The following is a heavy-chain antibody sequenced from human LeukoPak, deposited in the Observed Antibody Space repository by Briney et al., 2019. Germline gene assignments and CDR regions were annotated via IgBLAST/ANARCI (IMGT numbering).Heavy chain of an antibody. CDR1: GFMFRNYW. CDR3: ARGGPVVIPTTPSSSYYYYMDV. D-gene: IGHD2-2*01. V-gene: IGHV3-7*01. J-gene: IGHJ6*03. Sequence: GGSLRLSCAASGFMFRNYWMSWVRQAPGKGLEWVANIKQDGSEKHYVDPVKGRFTISRDNAKNSLYLQMNSLRAEDTAVYYCARGGPVVIPTTPSSSYYYYMDVWGKGTRSPSP. CDR2: IKQDGSEK.